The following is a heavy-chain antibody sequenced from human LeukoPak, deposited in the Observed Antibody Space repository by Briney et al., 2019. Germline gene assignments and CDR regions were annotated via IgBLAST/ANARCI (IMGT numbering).Heavy chain of an antibody. V-gene: IGHV1-18*04. CDR2: ISGSNGNT. CDR1: GYTFTGYY. D-gene: IGHD6-13*01. Sequence: GASVKVSCKASGYTFTGYYMHWVRQAPGQGLEWMGWISGSNGNTNNAQKVQGRVTMTTDTSTSTAYMELRSLRSDDTAVYYCARYPLSYSSNWHYYFDYWGQGTLLTVSS. J-gene: IGHJ4*02. CDR3: ARYPLSYSSNWHYYFDY.